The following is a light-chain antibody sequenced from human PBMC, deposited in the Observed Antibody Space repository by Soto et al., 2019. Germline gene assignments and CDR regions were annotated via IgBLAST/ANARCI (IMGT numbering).Light chain of an antibody. CDR2: AAS. CDR3: QQANSFPFT. Sequence: DIQMTQSPSSVSASVGDRVTITCRASQGISTWLAWYQQKPGKAPKLLIYAASNLQSGVPSRFSGSGSGTDFTLTISSXXXXXXXXYYCQQANSFPFTFGQGTKLGIK. CDR1: QGISTW. J-gene: IGKJ2*01. V-gene: IGKV1-12*01.